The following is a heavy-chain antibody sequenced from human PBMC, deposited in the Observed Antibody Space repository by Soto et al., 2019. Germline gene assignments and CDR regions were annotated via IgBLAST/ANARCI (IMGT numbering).Heavy chain of an antibody. J-gene: IGHJ4*02. CDR3: ARDHSGWYYFDY. D-gene: IGHD6-19*01. V-gene: IGHV4-30-2*01. Sequence: PSETLSLTCAVSGGSISSGGYSWSWIRQPPGKGLEWIGYIYHSGSTYYNPSLKSRVTISVDRSKNQFSLKLSSVTAADTAVYYCARDHSGWYYFDYWGQGTLVTVSS. CDR2: IYHSGST. CDR1: GGSISSGGYS.